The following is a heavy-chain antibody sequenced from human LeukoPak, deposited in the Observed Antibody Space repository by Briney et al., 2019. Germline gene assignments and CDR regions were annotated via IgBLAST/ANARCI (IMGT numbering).Heavy chain of an antibody. CDR2: ISSDGSST. V-gene: IGHV3-74*01. CDR3: ARDRGYCGDY. CDR1: GFTFSSYW. Sequence: PGTSLRLSCAASGFTFSSYWMHWVRQAPGKGLMWVSGISSDGSSTSYADSVKGRFTISRDNAKNTLYLQINSLRAEDTAVYYCARDRGYCGDYWGQGTLVTVSS. D-gene: IGHD1-26*01. J-gene: IGHJ4*02.